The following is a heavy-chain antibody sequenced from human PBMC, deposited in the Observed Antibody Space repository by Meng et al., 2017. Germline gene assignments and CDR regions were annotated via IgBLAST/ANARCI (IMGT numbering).Heavy chain of an antibody. CDR1: GHTFTSYG. V-gene: IGHV1-18*01. CDR3: ARAPHYDFWSGYLFDY. Sequence: ASVKVSCKASGHTFTSYGISWVRQAPGQGLEWMGWISAYNGNTNYAQKLQGRVTMTTDTSTSTAYMELRSLRSDDTAVYYCARAPHYDFWSGYLFDYWGQGTLVTVSS. J-gene: IGHJ4*02. CDR2: ISAYNGNT. D-gene: IGHD3-3*01.